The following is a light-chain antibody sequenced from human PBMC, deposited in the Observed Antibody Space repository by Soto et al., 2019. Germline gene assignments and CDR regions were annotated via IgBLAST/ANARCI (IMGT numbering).Light chain of an antibody. Sequence: ILLTQSPSSLSASDGDRVTMTCRASQSISSWLAWYQQKPGKAPNLLISDASSLESGVPSRFSGSGSGTEFTLTISSLQPDDFATYYCQEYTSSFTWTFGQGTMVDIK. CDR3: QEYTSSFTWT. J-gene: IGKJ1*01. V-gene: IGKV1-5*01. CDR1: QSISSW. CDR2: DAS.